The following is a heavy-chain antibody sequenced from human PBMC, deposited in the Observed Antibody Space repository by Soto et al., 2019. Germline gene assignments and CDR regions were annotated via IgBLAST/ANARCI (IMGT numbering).Heavy chain of an antibody. CDR2: ISGSGGNT. Sequence: GGSLRLSCAASGFTFSSYAMNWVRQTPGKGLEWVSAISGSGGNTFYADSVKGRFTISRDNSKNTLFLQMHSLRAEDTAIYYCAMLNSGSYSYHGMDVWGQGTTVTVSS. CDR3: AMLNSGSYSYHGMDV. V-gene: IGHV3-23*01. CDR1: GFTFSSYA. D-gene: IGHD1-26*01. J-gene: IGHJ6*02.